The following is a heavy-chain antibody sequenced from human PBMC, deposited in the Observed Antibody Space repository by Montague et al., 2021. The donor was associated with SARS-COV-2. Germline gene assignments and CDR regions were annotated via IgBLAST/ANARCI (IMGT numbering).Heavy chain of an antibody. V-gene: IGHV4-59*08. CDR3: VRHPHYDGLNVPPDF. J-gene: IGHJ4*02. CDR1: SDAVTDYY. CDR2: VWYNGGA. D-gene: IGHD3-16*01. Sequence: SETLSLTCAVSSDAVTDYYWRWIRQPPGKGLEWVGDVWYNGGANFNSSLKSRVAISVDTSRKQFSLRLTSVTAADTAIYYCVRHPHYDGLNVPPDFWDQGTLVTVSS.